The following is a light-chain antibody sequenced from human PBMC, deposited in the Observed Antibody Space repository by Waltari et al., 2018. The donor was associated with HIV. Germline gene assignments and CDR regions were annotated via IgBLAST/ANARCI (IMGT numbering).Light chain of an antibody. J-gene: IGKJ2*01. CDR2: WAS. Sequence: DIVMTQSPDSLAVSLGERATIKCESSQSILYSSNNKNYLAWYQHKPGQPPKLLIYWASTRESGVPDRFSGSGSGTDFTLTISSLQAEDVAVYYCQQYYSVPYTFGQGTKLEIK. CDR1: QSILYSSNNKNY. V-gene: IGKV4-1*01. CDR3: QQYYSVPYT.